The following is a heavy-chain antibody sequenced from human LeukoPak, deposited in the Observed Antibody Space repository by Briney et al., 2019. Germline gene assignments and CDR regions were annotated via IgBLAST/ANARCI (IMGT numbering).Heavy chain of an antibody. V-gene: IGHV3-30*04. CDR2: ISYDGSNK. CDR3: ARVGGTAMALTYFDY. J-gene: IGHJ4*02. D-gene: IGHD5-18*01. CDR1: GFTXSSYA. Sequence: ASGFTXSSYATHXVRQAPGKGLEWVAVISYDGSNKYYADSVKGRFTISRDNSKNTLYLQMNSLRAEDTAVYYCARVGGTAMALTYFDYWGQGTLVTVSS.